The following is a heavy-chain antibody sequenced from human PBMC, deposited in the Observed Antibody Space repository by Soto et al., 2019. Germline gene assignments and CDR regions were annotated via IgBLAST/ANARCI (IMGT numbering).Heavy chain of an antibody. V-gene: IGHV3-74*01. CDR3: AKDGEAYDYIWGSYPYYYYYYYMDV. CDR2: INSDGSST. Sequence: PGGSLRLSCAASGFTFSSYWMHWVRQAPGKGLVWVSRINSDGSSTSYADSVKGRFTISRDNSKNTLYLQMNSLRAEDTAVYYCAKDGEAYDYIWGSYPYYYYYYYMDVWGKGTTVTVSS. D-gene: IGHD3-16*02. J-gene: IGHJ6*03. CDR1: GFTFSSYW.